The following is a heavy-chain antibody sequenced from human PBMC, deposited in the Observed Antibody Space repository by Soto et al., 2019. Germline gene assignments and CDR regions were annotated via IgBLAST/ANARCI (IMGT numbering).Heavy chain of an antibody. CDR3: ARHTPAISISDH. V-gene: IGHV4-39*01. CDR2: IYYNGNT. D-gene: IGHD2-15*01. J-gene: IGHJ1*01. Sequence: SETLSLTCTVSNGSISSSISYWGWIRQPPGGGLAWIGSIYYNGNTYYNPSLKSRVTISVDTSKNQFSLKLSSVTAADTAVYYCARHTPAISISDHWGQGTLVTVSS. CDR1: NGSISSSISY.